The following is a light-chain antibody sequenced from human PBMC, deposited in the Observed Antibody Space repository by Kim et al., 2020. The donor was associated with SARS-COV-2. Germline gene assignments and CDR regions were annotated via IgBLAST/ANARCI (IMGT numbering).Light chain of an antibody. J-gene: IGKJ5*01. CDR3: LQHSTYPIT. CDR1: KDIRND. Sequence: ASVGDRVTLTCRARKDIRNDLGWYQQNPGGAPKRLIYGASSLQSVVPSRFSGSVSGTEFTLTISSVQPEDVATYFCLQHSTYPITFGEGTRLEIK. V-gene: IGKV1-17*01. CDR2: GAS.